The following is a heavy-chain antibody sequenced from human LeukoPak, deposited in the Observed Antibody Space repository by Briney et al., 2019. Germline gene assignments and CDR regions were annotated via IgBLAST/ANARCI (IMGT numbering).Heavy chain of an antibody. Sequence: GGSLRLSCAASGFTFSSYGMHWVRQAPGEGLEWVAVISYDGSNKYYADSVKGRFTISRDNSKNTLYLQMNSLRAEDTAVYYCATFTRGVWFGELRFDPWGQGTLVTVSS. CDR1: GFTFSSYG. D-gene: IGHD3-10*01. CDR2: ISYDGSNK. CDR3: ATFTRGVWFGELRFDP. V-gene: IGHV3-30*03. J-gene: IGHJ5*02.